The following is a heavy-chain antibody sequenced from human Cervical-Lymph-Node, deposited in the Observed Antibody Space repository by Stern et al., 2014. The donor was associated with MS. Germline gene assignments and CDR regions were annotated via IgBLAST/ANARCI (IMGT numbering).Heavy chain of an antibody. V-gene: IGHV1-69*06. CDR3: ARDETGVAFDI. CDR2: IIPLFGTA. CDR1: GGTFSSYA. Sequence: VQLVESGADVKKPGSSVKVSCKASGGTFSSYAINWVRQAPGQGLGWMGGIIPLFGTAHYAQQFQGRVTISADKSTSTVYMELYSLRSDDTAVYYCARDETGVAFDIWGQGTMVTVSS. J-gene: IGHJ3*02. D-gene: IGHD7-27*01.